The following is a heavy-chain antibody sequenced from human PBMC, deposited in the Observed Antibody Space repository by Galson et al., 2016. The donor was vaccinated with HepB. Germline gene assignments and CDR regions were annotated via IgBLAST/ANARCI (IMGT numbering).Heavy chain of an antibody. Sequence: SLRLSCAASGNSFSNYWMTWVRQAPGQGLEWVGNIKEDGSVKYYVDTVKGSFIISRDNAKNALYLQLTSLRAEDTAVYYCARDVNYGIFDRWGQGTLVTVSS. CDR1: GNSFSNYW. V-gene: IGHV3-7*01. CDR3: ARDVNYGIFDR. D-gene: IGHD3-10*01. CDR2: IKEDGSVK. J-gene: IGHJ4*02.